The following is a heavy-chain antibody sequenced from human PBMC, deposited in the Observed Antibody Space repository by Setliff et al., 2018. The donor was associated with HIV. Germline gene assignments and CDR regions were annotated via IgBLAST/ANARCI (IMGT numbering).Heavy chain of an antibody. CDR1: GYTFTNYA. Sequence: GASVKVSCKASGYTFTNYAMHWVRQAPGQRLEWMGWINAANGNTKYSQKFQGRVTIIRDTSASTAYMELSSLRSEDTAVYYCARTYYDFWSGYYTRYYYMDVWGKGTTVTVS. D-gene: IGHD3-3*01. V-gene: IGHV1-3*01. CDR3: ARTYYDFWSGYYTRYYYMDV. J-gene: IGHJ6*03. CDR2: INAANGNT.